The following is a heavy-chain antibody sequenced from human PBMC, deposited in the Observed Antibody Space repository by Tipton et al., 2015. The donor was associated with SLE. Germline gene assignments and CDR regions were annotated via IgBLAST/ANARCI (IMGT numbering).Heavy chain of an antibody. CDR3: ARSSSWEAFDI. D-gene: IGHD6-13*01. CDR2: ISYDGSNK. CDR1: GFTFSSYG. V-gene: IGHV3-30*19. Sequence: QLVQSGGGVVQPGGSLRLSCAASGFTFSSYGMHWVRQAPGKGLEWVAVISYDGSNKYYADSVKGRFTISRDNSKNTLYLQMNSLRAEDTAVYYCARSSSWEAFDIWGQGTMVTVSS. J-gene: IGHJ3*02.